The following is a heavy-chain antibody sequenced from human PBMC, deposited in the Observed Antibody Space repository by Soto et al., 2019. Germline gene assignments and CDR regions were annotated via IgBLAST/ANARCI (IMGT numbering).Heavy chain of an antibody. D-gene: IGHD2-2*01. V-gene: IGHV3-7*01. Sequence: GGSLRLSCAASGFTFSSSWMDWVRQAPGKGLEWVANINQDGSEKHYIDSVKGRFTISRDNAKNSLYLQMNSLTAEDSALYYCSPALNFWGQGTLVTVSS. CDR2: INQDGSEK. CDR3: SPALNF. J-gene: IGHJ4*02. CDR1: GFTFSSSW.